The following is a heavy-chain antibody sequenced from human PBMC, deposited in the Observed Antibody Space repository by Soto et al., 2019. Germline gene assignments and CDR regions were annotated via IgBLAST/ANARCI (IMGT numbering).Heavy chain of an antibody. CDR1: GFTFSSYW. Sequence: GGSLRLSCAASGFTFSSYWMSWVRQAPGKGLEWVANIKQDGSEKYYVDSVKGRFTISRDNAKNSLYLQMNSLRAEDTAVYYCARDRLYYYDSSGLDYWGQGTLVTVSS. CDR3: ARDRLYYYDSSGLDY. CDR2: IKQDGSEK. D-gene: IGHD3-22*01. V-gene: IGHV3-7*01. J-gene: IGHJ4*02.